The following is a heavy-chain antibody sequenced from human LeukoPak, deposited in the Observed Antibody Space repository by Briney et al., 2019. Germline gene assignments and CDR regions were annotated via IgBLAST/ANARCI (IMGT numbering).Heavy chain of an antibody. CDR1: GDSISSGSYY. Sequence: KPSQTLSLTCTVSGDSISSGSYYGSWIRQPAGEGLEWIGRIYTSGSTHYNPSLKSRVTISVDTSKNQFSLKLSSVTAADTAVYYCARDPLGYCSGGSCYTNWFDPWGQGTLVTVSS. CDR3: ARDPLGYCSGGSCYTNWFDP. CDR2: IYTSGST. J-gene: IGHJ5*02. D-gene: IGHD2-15*01. V-gene: IGHV4-61*02.